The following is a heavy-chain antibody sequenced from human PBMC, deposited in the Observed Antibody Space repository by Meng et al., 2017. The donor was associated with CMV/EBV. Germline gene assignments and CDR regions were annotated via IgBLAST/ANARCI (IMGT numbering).Heavy chain of an antibody. CDR3: ARRQTSGSYGTFDH. D-gene: IGHD1-26*01. J-gene: IGHJ4*02. CDR1: GFTFSNYG. V-gene: IGHV3-30*04. CDR2: ISYDEINK. Sequence: GESLKISCAASGFTFSNYGLHWVRQAPGKGLEWVAIISYDEINKYYADSVKGRFTISRDNSKNTLYLQMNSLRAEDTAVYYCARRQTSGSYGTFDHWGQGTLVTVSS.